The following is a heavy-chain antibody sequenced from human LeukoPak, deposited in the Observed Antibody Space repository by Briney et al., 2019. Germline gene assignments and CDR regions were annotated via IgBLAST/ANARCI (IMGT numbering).Heavy chain of an antibody. J-gene: IGHJ6*02. CDR2: INWNSVSI. D-gene: IGHD2-15*01. CDR1: GFTFYDYV. CDR3: AKSIGSGGALQAGMDV. V-gene: IGHV3-9*01. Sequence: LPGGALILSCSVSGFTFYDYVMDSGRQAPGKGLGVVSGINWNSVSIGYAYSVKRRFTISRHNANTSLFLQMNSLRPEDTAFSYCAKSIGSGGALQAGMDVWGQGTTVTVSS.